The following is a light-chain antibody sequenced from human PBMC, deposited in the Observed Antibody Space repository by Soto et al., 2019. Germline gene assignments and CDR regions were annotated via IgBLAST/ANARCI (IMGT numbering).Light chain of an antibody. V-gene: IGKV1-39*01. J-gene: IGKJ2*01. CDR3: QQSYSSYS. Sequence: DIQLTQSPSSLSASVGDRVTITCRAGQSINNYLNWYQQKLGKAPKLLIHAASTLQSGLPSRFSGSGSGTHFTLTISTLQPEDFGTYFCQQSYSSYSFGQGTKLEIK. CDR2: AAS. CDR1: QSINNY.